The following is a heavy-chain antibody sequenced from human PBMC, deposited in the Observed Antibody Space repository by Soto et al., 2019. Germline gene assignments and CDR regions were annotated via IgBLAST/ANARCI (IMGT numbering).Heavy chain of an antibody. J-gene: IGHJ4*02. Sequence: GGSLRLSCAVSGFSFSDYCMNWIRQAPGKGLEWLSYISSTATYTNYADSVRGRFTISRDSAKNSLYLDMNGLRAEDTAVYYCARARLVVEGRFDYWGQGTLVTVSS. CDR3: ARARLVVEGRFDY. V-gene: IGHV3-11*06. D-gene: IGHD3-22*01. CDR1: GFSFSDYC. CDR2: ISSTATYT.